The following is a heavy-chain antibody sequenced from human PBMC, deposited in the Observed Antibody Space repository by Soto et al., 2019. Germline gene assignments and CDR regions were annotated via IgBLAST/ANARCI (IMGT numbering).Heavy chain of an antibody. J-gene: IGHJ3*02. V-gene: IGHV3-30*18. CDR3: AKDLHRWELLRGAFDI. CDR2: ISYDGSNK. Sequence: QVLLVESGGGVVQPGRSLRLSCAASGFTFSSYGMHWVRQAPGKGLEWVAVISYDGSNKYYADSVKGRFTISRDNSKNTLYLQMNSLRAEDTAVYYCAKDLHRWELLRGAFDIWGQGTMVTVSS. CDR1: GFTFSSYG. D-gene: IGHD1-26*01.